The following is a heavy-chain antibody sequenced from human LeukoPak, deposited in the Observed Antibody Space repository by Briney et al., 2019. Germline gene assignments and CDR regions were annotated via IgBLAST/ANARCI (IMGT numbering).Heavy chain of an antibody. D-gene: IGHD5-18*01. J-gene: IGHJ4*02. CDR1: GFTFSSYA. Sequence: GGSLRLSCAASGFTFSSYAMTWVRQAPGKGLEWVSTISGSGANTYYADSVKGRFTISRDNSENIVYLQMNNLRVEDTAVYYCAGRPTGYSSGYIHWGQGTLVTVSS. CDR2: ISGSGANT. CDR3: AGRPTGYSSGYIH. V-gene: IGHV3-23*01.